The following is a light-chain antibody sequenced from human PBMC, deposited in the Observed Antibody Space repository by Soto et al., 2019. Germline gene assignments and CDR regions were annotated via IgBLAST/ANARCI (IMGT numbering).Light chain of an antibody. CDR3: QQLNSYPST. V-gene: IGKV1-9*01. Sequence: DIQLTQSPSFLSASVGDRVTITCRASQGISSHLAWYQQQPGKAPKLLIYVASTLQSGVPSRFSGSGSGTEFTLTISGLQPEDVASYYCQQLNSYPSTFGQGTRLEIK. CDR1: QGISSH. J-gene: IGKJ5*01. CDR2: VAS.